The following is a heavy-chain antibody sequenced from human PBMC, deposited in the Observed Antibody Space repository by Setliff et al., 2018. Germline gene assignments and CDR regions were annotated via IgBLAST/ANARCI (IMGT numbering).Heavy chain of an antibody. V-gene: IGHV3-20*04. CDR1: GFTFDDYG. CDR3: ARANYYDSSGYYESDY. CDR2: INWNGGST. D-gene: IGHD3-22*01. Sequence: GSLRLSCAASGFTFDDYGMSWVRQAPGKGLEWGSGINWNGGSTGYADSVKGRFTISRDNAKNSLYLQMNSLRAEDTALYYCARANYYDSSGYYESDYWGQGTLVTVSS. J-gene: IGHJ4*02.